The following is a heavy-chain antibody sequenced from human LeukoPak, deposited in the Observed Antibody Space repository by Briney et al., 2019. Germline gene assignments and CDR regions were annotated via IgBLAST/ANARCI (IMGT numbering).Heavy chain of an antibody. V-gene: IGHV4-34*01. J-gene: IGHJ4*02. CDR1: GGSFSGYY. CDR3: ASRIAVAGVSEFDY. Sequence: SETLSLTCAVYGGSFSGYYWSWIRQPPGKGLEWIGEINHSGSTNYNPSLKSRVTISVDTSKNQFSLKLSSVTAADTAVYYCASRIAVAGVSEFDYWGQGTLVTVSS. CDR2: INHSGST. D-gene: IGHD6-19*01.